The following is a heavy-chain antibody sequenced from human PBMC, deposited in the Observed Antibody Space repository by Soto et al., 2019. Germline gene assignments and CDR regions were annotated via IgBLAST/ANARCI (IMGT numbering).Heavy chain of an antibody. V-gene: IGHV3-21*01. CDR2: ISSSRSYI. CDR3: ESLQPVYSYGYGFGD. Sequence: EVQLVESGGGLVKPGGSLRLSCAASGFTFSSYSMNWVRQAPGKGLEWVSSISSSRSYIYYADSVKGRFTFSRDNAKNSLYGEGSRGRAYDTDVYCCESLQPVYSYGYGFGDWGPRNRVTVSS. J-gene: IGHJ4*02. D-gene: IGHD5-18*01. CDR1: GFTFSSYS.